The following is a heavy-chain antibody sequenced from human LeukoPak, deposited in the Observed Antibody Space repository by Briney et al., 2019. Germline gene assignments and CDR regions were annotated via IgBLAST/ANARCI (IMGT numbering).Heavy chain of an antibody. V-gene: IGHV1-2*02. Sequence: ASVKVSCKASGYTFSGHYMHWVRQAPGQGLDWMGCINPNTGVTNYLQKFQGRVTVTRDTSINTVYMELSSLRSDDTAVYYCAREIVGDTKSFDYRGQGTLVTVSS. D-gene: IGHD1-26*01. CDR1: GYTFSGHY. CDR2: INPNTGVT. CDR3: AREIVGDTKSFDY. J-gene: IGHJ4*02.